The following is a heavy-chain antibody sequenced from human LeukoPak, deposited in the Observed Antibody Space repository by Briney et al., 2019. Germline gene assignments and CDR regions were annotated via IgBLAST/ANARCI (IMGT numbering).Heavy chain of an antibody. CDR1: GFTFSIYA. D-gene: IGHD3-9*01. J-gene: IGHJ4*02. CDR2: IRTGSQST. CDR3: ANGFDPDN. Sequence: PGGSLRLSCAASGFTFSIYAMSWVRQAPGKGLECVSGIRTGSQSTHYADSVKGRFTISRDNSKNTLYLQMNNLRAEDTAVYYCANGFDPDNWGQGTLVTVSS. V-gene: IGHV3-23*01.